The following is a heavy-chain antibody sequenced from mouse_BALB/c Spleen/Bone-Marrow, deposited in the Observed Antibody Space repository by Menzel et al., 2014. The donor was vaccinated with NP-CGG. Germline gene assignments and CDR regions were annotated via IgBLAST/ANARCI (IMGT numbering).Heavy chain of an antibody. J-gene: IGHJ4*01. Sequence: VKLVESGGGLVQPGGSLKLSCAASRFDFSRYWMRWVRQAPGKGLEWIGAINPDSSTINYTPSLKDKFIISRDNAKNTLYLQMSKVRSEDTALYYCARPGDYDAMDYWGQGTSVTVSS. V-gene: IGHV4-1*02. CDR2: INPDSSTI. CDR3: ARPGDYDAMDY. CDR1: RFDFSRYW.